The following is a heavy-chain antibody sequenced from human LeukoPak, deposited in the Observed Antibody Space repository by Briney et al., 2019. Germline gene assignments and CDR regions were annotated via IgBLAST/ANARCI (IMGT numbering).Heavy chain of an antibody. CDR3: ARDRAVSWFDS. Sequence: PGGSLRLSCAASGLTFSSHGFHWVRQAPGKGLEWVTFISLDGTKKSYADSVKGRFTFSRDDSKNTLYLEMNSLRAEDTAVYYCARDRAVSWFDSWGLGPWSPSPQ. V-gene: IGHV3-33*05. D-gene: IGHD3-10*01. CDR2: ISLDGTKK. J-gene: IGHJ5*01. CDR1: GLTFSSHG.